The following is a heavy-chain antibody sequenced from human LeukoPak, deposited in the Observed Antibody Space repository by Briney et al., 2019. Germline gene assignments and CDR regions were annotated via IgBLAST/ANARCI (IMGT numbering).Heavy chain of an antibody. CDR3: ARVMRYGDYSRWFDP. CDR1: GGSISSYY. D-gene: IGHD4-17*01. V-gene: IGHV4-4*07. Sequence: SETLSLTCTVSGGSISSYYWSWIRQPAGKGLEWIGRIYTSGSTNYNPSLKSRVTMSVDTSKNQFSLKLSSVTAADTAVYYCARVMRYGDYSRWFDPWGQGTLVTVSS. J-gene: IGHJ5*02. CDR2: IYTSGST.